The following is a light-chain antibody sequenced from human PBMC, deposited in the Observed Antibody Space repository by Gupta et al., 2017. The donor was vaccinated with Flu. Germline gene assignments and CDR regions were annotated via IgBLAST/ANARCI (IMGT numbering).Light chain of an antibody. J-gene: IGKJ2*01. Sequence: EVVLTQSPATLSLSPGERATLSCRASQSISTYLAWYQQRPGQAPRLLIYGASNRATGVPARFGGSGSGTDFTLTISSREPEDFAVYYCQQRSSWPPMYTFGQGTKLESK. CDR2: GAS. V-gene: IGKV3-11*01. CDR1: QSISTY. CDR3: QQRSSWPPMYT.